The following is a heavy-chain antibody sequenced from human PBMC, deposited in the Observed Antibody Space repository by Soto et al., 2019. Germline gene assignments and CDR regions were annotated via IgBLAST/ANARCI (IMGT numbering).Heavy chain of an antibody. CDR1: GGTFSSYA. J-gene: IGHJ4*02. CDR3: ARDLYGGIAAAGIHY. Sequence: GASVKVSCKASGGTFSSYAISWVRQAPGQGLEWMGGIIPIFGTANYAQKFQGRVTITADESTSTAYMELSSLRSEDTAVYYCARDLYGGIAAAGIHYWGQGTLVTVSS. D-gene: IGHD6-13*01. CDR2: IIPIFGTA. V-gene: IGHV1-69*13.